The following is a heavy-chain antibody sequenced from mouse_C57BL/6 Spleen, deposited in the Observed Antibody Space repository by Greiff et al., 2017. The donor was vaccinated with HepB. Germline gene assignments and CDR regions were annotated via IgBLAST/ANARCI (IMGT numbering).Heavy chain of an antibody. V-gene: IGHV1-62-2*01. D-gene: IGHD2-1*01. CDR3: AIHEDSGNQLYWYFDV. Sequence: VQLQQSGAELVKPGASVKLSCKASGYTFTEYTIHWVKQRSGQGLEWIGWFYPGSGSIKYNEKFKDKATLTADKSSSTVYMELSRLTSEDSAVYFCAIHEDSGNQLYWYFDVWGTGTTGTVSS. J-gene: IGHJ1*03. CDR2: FYPGSGSI. CDR1: GYTFTEYT.